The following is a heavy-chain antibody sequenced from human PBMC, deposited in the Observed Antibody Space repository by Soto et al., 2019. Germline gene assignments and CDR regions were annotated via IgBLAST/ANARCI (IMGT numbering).Heavy chain of an antibody. J-gene: IGHJ6*02. Sequence: QVTLKESGPVLVKPTETLTLTCTVSGFSLSNARMGVSWIRQPPGKALEWLAHIFSNDETSYSTSLKSRLTISKDTSKSQVVLTMTNMDPVDTATYYCARIPGQYPDYYYYGMDVWGQGTTVTVSS. CDR2: IFSNDET. CDR3: ARIPGQYPDYYYYGMDV. CDR1: GFSLSNARMG. D-gene: IGHD4-4*01. V-gene: IGHV2-26*01.